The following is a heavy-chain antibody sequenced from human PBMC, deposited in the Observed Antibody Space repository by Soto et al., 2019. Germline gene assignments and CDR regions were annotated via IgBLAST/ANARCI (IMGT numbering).Heavy chain of an antibody. CDR2: IPHSGST. J-gene: IGHJ4*02. CDR3: ARSSGYVQGGY. D-gene: IGHD5-12*01. V-gene: IGHV4-38-2*01. Sequence: SETRSLTCSLSGYPLSSGYYWGWIRQPPGKGLGWIGIIPHSGSTYYNPSFTSRITISVDTSRNQFSLKMPSVTAADTAVYDCARSSGYVQGGYWGQGILVTVSS. CDR1: GYPLSSGYY.